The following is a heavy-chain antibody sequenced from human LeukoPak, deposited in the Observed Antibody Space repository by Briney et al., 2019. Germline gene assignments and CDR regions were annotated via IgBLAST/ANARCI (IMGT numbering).Heavy chain of an antibody. V-gene: IGHV6-1*01. CDR3: TRGGDAYDSLRGYYFYMDV. J-gene: IGHJ6*03. Sequence: SQTLSLTCAISGDTVSSNNATWNWVRQSPSRGLEWLGRTYARSKWYDDYAVSVKGRITINPDTSKNQFYLQLNSVTPEDTAVYFCTRGGDAYDSLRGYYFYMDVWGEGTTVTVSS. D-gene: IGHD5-24*01. CDR1: GDTVSSNNAT. CDR2: TYARSKWYD.